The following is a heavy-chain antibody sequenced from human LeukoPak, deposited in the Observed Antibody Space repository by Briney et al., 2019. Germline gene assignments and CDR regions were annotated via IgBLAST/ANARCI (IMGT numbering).Heavy chain of an antibody. D-gene: IGHD3-22*01. CDR1: GSTFSSYG. CDR3: ARDRGYYDSSGPLDY. Sequence: PGGSLRLSCAASGSTFSSYGMSWVRQAPGKGLEWVSSISSSSSYIYYADSVKGRFTISRDNSKNTLYLQMNSLRAEDTAVYYCARDRGYYDSSGPLDYWGQGTLVTVSS. J-gene: IGHJ4*02. CDR2: ISSSSSYI. V-gene: IGHV3-21*01.